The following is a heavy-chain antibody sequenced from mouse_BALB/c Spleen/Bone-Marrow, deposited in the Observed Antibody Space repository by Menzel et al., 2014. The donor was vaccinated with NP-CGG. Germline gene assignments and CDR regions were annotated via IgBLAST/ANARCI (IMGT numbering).Heavy chain of an antibody. D-gene: IGHD3-1*01. J-gene: IGHJ4*01. Sequence: LQQSGSELVRPGASVKLSCKASGYTFTSYWMHWVKQRPGQGLDWIGNIYPGSGSTNYDEKFKNKATLAVDTSSRTAYMQLSSLTSEDSAVYYCTRGQLGLPSMDYWGQGTSVTASS. CDR2: IYPGSGST. V-gene: IGHV1S22*01. CDR1: GYTFTSYW. CDR3: TRGQLGLPSMDY.